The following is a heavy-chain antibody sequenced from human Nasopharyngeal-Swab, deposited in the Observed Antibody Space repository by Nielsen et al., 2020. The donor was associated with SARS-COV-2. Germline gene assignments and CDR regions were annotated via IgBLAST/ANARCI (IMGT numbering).Heavy chain of an antibody. Sequence: GESLKISCAASGFTVSSNYMSWVRQAPGKGLEWVSVIYSGGSTYYADSVKGRFTISRDNSKNTLYLQMNSLRAEDTAVYYCATEGWEDDAFDIWGQGTMVTVSS. CDR1: GFTVSSNY. V-gene: IGHV3-53*05. D-gene: IGHD1-26*01. CDR3: ATEGWEDDAFDI. J-gene: IGHJ3*02. CDR2: IYSGGST.